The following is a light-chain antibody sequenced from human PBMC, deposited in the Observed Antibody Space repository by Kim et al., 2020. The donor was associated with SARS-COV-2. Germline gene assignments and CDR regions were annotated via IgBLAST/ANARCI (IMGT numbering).Light chain of an antibody. J-gene: IGLJ2*01. CDR1: SLRSYY. CDR2: GKN. CDR3: NSRDNNDYVL. Sequence: VALGQTGRITCQGDSLRSYYTTWYQQKPGQAPIVVVYGKNNRPSGIPDRFSGSSSGNTASLTITGTQAGDEADYYCNSRDNNDYVLFGGGTQLTVL. V-gene: IGLV3-19*01.